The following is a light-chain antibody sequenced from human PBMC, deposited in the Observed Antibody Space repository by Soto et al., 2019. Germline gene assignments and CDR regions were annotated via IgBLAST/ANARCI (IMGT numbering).Light chain of an antibody. J-gene: IGKJ2*01. CDR3: QQSYSAPYT. Sequence: DIQMTQSPSSLSASVGDRVSISCRTSQNIDRYLNWYQQKPGKAPQVLISGAASLQSGVPSRFSGSGSGTEFTLSISSLQPEDFATYFCQQSYSAPYTFCQWTRLEI. V-gene: IGKV1-39*01. CDR2: GAA. CDR1: QNIDRY.